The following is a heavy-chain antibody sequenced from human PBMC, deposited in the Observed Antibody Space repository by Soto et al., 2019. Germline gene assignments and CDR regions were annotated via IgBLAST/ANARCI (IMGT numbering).Heavy chain of an antibody. CDR2: IKQDGSEK. CDR3: AREEGIVATANGPFGY. V-gene: IGHV3-7*03. Sequence: LRHSCAASGFTFSSYWMSWVRQAPGKGLEWVANIKQDGSEKYYVDSVKGGFTISRDNAKNSLYLQMNSLRAEDTAVYYCAREEGIVATANGPFGYWGQGXLVTVYS. CDR1: GFTFSSYW. D-gene: IGHD5-12*01. J-gene: IGHJ4*02.